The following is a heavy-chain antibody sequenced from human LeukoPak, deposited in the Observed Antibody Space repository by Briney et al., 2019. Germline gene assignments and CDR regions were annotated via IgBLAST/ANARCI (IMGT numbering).Heavy chain of an antibody. D-gene: IGHD3-22*01. Sequence: ASVKVSCKASGYTFTNYYMYWVRQAPEQGLESVGIINPSGGSTTYAQKFKGRVTMTRDTSTSTVYMELSSLRSEDTALYYFSRAYYYDSTAYYPGGEHWGQGTLVTVSS. CDR2: INPSGGST. J-gene: IGHJ4*02. CDR3: SRAYYYDSTAYYPGGEH. V-gene: IGHV1-46*01. CDR1: GYTFTNYY.